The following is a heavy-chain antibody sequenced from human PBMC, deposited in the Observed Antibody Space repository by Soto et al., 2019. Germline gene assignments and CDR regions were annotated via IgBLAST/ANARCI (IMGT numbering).Heavy chain of an antibody. J-gene: IGHJ3*02. CDR3: AGDGYATRWYCSGGSGYSFALAI. CDR1: GYTCTSYA. CDR2: INARNGYT. Sequence: QVQLVQSGAEVKKPGASVKVSCKASGYTCTSYAMHCVRQAPGQRLEWMGWINARNGYTKYSQQFQGRVTITRDTSASTAYMGLSSLRSEYTAVYYCAGDGYATRWYCSGGSGYSFALAIWGQGTIVTVSS. D-gene: IGHD2-15*01. V-gene: IGHV1-3*01.